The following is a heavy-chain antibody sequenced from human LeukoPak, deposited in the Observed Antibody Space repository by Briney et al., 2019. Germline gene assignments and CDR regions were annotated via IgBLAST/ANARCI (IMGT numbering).Heavy chain of an antibody. CDR2: MNPSSGNT. J-gene: IGHJ4*02. CDR1: GYTFTTYD. V-gene: IGHV1-8*01. CDR3: ARANYYGSGKKDLDY. Sequence: GASVKVSCKASGYTFTTYDINWVRQAAGRGLEGMGWMNPSSGNTGYAQKFQGRVTMTRNTSMSTAYMELNSLRSEDTAVYYCARANYYGSGKKDLDYWGQGTLVTVSS. D-gene: IGHD3-10*01.